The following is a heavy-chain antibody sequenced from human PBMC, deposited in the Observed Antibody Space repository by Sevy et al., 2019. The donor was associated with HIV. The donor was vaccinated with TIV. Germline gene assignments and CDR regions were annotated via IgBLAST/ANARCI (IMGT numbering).Heavy chain of an antibody. V-gene: IGHV3-33*01. Sequence: GGSLRLSCAASGFTFSSYGMHWVRQAPGKGLEWVAVIWYDGSNKYYADSVKGRFTISRDNSKNTLYLQMNSLRAEDTAVYYCARDAPRPVYSGSYYFDYWGQGTLVTVSS. J-gene: IGHJ4*02. D-gene: IGHD1-26*01. CDR1: GFTFSSYG. CDR2: IWYDGSNK. CDR3: ARDAPRPVYSGSYYFDY.